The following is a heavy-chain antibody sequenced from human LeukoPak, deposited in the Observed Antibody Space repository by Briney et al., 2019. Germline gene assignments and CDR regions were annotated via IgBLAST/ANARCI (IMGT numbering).Heavy chain of an antibody. Sequence: QPGGSLRLSCAASGFTVSSSYMSWVRQAPGKGLEWVSVIYSGGSTYYADSVKGRFTISRHNSKNTLYLQMNSLRAEDTAVYYCARVYCSGGSCSKPYYFDYWAREPWSPSPQ. D-gene: IGHD2-15*01. J-gene: IGHJ4*02. V-gene: IGHV3-53*04. CDR3: ARVYCSGGSCSKPYYFDY. CDR1: GFTVSSSY. CDR2: IYSGGST.